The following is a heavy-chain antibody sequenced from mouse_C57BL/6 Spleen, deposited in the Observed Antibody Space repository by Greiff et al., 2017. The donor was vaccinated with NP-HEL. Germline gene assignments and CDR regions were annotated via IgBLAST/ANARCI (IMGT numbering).Heavy chain of an antibody. D-gene: IGHD4-1*01. CDR1: GYTFPEYT. CDR3: ARHEGGLGPDYFDG. CDR2: FYPGSGSI. J-gene: IGHJ2*01. Sequence: VKLVESGAELVKPGASVKLSCKVSGYTFPEYTIHWVKQRPGQGLEWIGWFYPGSGSIKYNEKFKDKATLTADKSSSTVYMELSRLTSEDSAVYFCARHEGGLGPDYFDGWGQGTTLTVSS. V-gene: IGHV1-62-2*01.